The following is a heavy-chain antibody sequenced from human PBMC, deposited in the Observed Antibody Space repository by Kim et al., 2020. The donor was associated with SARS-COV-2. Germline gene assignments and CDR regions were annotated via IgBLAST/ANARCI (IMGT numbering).Heavy chain of an antibody. J-gene: IGHJ4*02. Sequence: ADYLNGRLTISRDNSKNTLYLQMNSLRAEDTAVYYCAKDLGRSGWYYFDYWGQGTLVTVSS. CDR3: AKDLGRSGWYYFDY. D-gene: IGHD6-19*01. V-gene: IGHV3-23*01.